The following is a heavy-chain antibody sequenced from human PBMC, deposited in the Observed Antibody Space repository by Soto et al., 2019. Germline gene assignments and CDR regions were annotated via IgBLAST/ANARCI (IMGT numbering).Heavy chain of an antibody. CDR1: GGTFNNYV. J-gene: IGHJ6*02. CDR2: IIPIFGTP. CDR3: AGRCDGTNCLAHFDV. Sequence: SVKVSCKASGGTFNNYVINWVRQAPGQGLEWMAGIIPIFGTPNYAQKFQGRVTITADKSTSTAYMELNSLRSEDTAVYYCAGRCDGTNCLAHFDVWGQGTTVTVSS. D-gene: IGHD2-2*01. V-gene: IGHV1-69*06.